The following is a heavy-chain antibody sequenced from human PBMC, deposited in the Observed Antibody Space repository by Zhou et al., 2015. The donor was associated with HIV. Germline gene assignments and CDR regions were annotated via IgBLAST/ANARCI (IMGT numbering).Heavy chain of an antibody. CDR2: IIPLFDKP. V-gene: IGHV1-69*15. CDR3: AKDAAGLRPSGMDV. Sequence: QVQLVQSGSEVKKPGSSVKVSCRASGGSFSDHVINWVRQAPGQGLEWMGNIIPLFDKPNYAQKFQGRVTITADESASTAYMELNSLTSDDTAVYYCAKDAAGLRPSGMDVWGQGTPVTVSS. D-gene: IGHD2-8*01. CDR1: GGSFSDHV. J-gene: IGHJ6*02.